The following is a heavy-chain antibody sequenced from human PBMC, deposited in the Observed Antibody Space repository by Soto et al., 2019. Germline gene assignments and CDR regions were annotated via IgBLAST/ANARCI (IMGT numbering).Heavy chain of an antibody. CDR1: GGSFSGYY. Sequence: SETLSLTCAVYGGSFSGYYWSWIRQPPGKGLEWIGEINHSGSTNYNPSLKSRVTISVDTSKNQFSLKLSSVTAAGTAVYYCARLYYYGSGSHYNQTDYWGQGTLVTVSS. D-gene: IGHD3-10*01. CDR3: ARLYYYGSGSHYNQTDY. CDR2: INHSGST. J-gene: IGHJ4*02. V-gene: IGHV4-34*01.